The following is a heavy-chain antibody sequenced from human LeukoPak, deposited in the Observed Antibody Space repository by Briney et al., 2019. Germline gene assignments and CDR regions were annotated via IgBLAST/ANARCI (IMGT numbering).Heavy chain of an antibody. CDR2: ISAYNGNT. Sequence: ASVKVSCKASGYTFTSYGISWVRQAPGQGLEWMGWISAYNGNTNYAQKLQGRVTMTTDTSTSTAYMELRSLRSDDTAVYYCARVIYRGSLVLAFDIWGQGTMVTVSS. CDR3: ARVIYRGSLVLAFDI. V-gene: IGHV1-18*01. CDR1: GYTFTSYG. J-gene: IGHJ3*02. D-gene: IGHD6-6*01.